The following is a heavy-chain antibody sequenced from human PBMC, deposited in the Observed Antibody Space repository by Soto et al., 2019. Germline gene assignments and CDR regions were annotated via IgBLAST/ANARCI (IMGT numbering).Heavy chain of an antibody. CDR3: ARDSGLPGRLWFFDF. Sequence: ASVKVSCKASGYTFTSYAMHWVRQAPGQRLEWMGWINAGNGNTKYSQKFQGRVTITRDTSASTAYMELSSLRSEDTAVYYCARDSGLPGRLWFFDFRGRGSPVIVSS. CDR1: GYTFTSYA. J-gene: IGHJ2*01. CDR2: INAGNGNT. V-gene: IGHV1-3*01.